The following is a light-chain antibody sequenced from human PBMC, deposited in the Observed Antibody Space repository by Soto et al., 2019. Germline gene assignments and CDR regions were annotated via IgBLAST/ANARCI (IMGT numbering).Light chain of an antibody. CDR2: DVS. Sequence: QSVLTQPASVSGSPGQSITISCTGTSSDVGGYNYVSWYQQHPGKAPKVMIYDVSNRPSGGSNRFSGSKSGNTASLAISGLQAEDEADYYCSSYTSSSAHVVFGGGTKLTVL. CDR3: SSYTSSSAHVV. V-gene: IGLV2-14*01. J-gene: IGLJ2*01. CDR1: SSDVGGYNY.